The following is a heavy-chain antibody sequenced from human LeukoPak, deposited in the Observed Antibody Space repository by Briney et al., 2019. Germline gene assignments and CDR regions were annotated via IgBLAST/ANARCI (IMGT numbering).Heavy chain of an antibody. Sequence: GGSLRLSCAASGYTFSDFSVNWVRQAPGKGLEWVSSISVRSNYRYYADSVRGRFTISRDDARDSLFLQMNSLRAEDTAVYFCVRLRRNSGRSGYYYYYDYWGQGTLGPVSS. CDR1: GYTFSDFS. CDR2: ISVRSNYR. D-gene: IGHD3-22*01. J-gene: IGHJ4*02. CDR3: VRLRRNSGRSGYYYYYDY. V-gene: IGHV3-21*01.